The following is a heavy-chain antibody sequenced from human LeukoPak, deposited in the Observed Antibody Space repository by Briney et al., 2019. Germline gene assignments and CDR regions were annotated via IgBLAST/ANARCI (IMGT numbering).Heavy chain of an antibody. V-gene: IGHV3-49*04. D-gene: IGHD5-18*01. CDR1: GFSFGDHA. CDR2: IRSKTYGGTP. CDR3: TRARGYSYGYIDY. J-gene: IGHJ4*02. Sequence: GGSLRLSCTASGFSFGDHAMSWVRQAPGKGLEWVGFIRSKTYGGTPEYAASVEGRFTISRDDSKRIAYLQMNSLKTEDTAVYYCTRARGYSYGYIDYWGQGTLVTVSS.